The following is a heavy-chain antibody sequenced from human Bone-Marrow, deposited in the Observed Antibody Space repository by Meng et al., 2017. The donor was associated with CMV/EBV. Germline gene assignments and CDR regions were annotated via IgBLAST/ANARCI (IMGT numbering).Heavy chain of an antibody. Sequence: GESLKISCAASGFTVSSNYMSWVRQAPGKGLEWVSVIYSGGSTYYADSVKGRFTISRDNSKNTLYLQMNSLRAEDTAVYYCARSPGRQDSSGWYRYWGQGTLVTVSS. J-gene: IGHJ4*02. CDR1: GFTVSSNY. V-gene: IGHV3-53*01. CDR2: IYSGGST. CDR3: ARSPGRQDSSGWYRY. D-gene: IGHD6-19*01.